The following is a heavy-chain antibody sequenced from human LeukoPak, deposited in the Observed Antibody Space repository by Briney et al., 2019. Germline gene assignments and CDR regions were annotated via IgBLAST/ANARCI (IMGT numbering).Heavy chain of an antibody. V-gene: IGHV3-9*01. Sequence: GRSLRLSCAGSGFRFGDYAMHWVRQAPGKGLEWVSGITWNSDDIAYADSVKGRFTISRDNAKNSLFLQMNSLRIEDTALYYCTKDYSSGYFNWFDPWGQGILVTVSS. CDR1: GFRFGDYA. CDR3: TKDYSSGYFNWFDP. D-gene: IGHD3-22*01. J-gene: IGHJ5*02. CDR2: ITWNSDDI.